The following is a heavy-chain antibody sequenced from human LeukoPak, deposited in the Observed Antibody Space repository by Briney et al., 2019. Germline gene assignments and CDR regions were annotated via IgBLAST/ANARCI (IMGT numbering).Heavy chain of an antibody. CDR3: ASPAAAISAANAFDI. CDR1: GYTFTSYY. J-gene: IGHJ3*02. D-gene: IGHD2-2*02. Sequence: ASVKVSCKASGYTFTSYYMHWVRQAPGQGLEWMGIINPSGGSTSYAQKFQGRVTMTRDTSTSTVYMELSSLRSEDTAVYYCASPAAAISAANAFDIWGQGTMVTVSS. CDR2: INPSGGST. V-gene: IGHV1-46*01.